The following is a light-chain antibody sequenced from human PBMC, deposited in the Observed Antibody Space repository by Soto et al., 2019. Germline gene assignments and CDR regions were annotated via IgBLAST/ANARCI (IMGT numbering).Light chain of an antibody. CDR1: ESINSW. V-gene: IGKV1-5*03. CDR3: QQYDTFPRT. J-gene: IGKJ1*01. CDR2: KAS. Sequence: DIQMTQSPSTLSASVGDRVTIICRASESINSWLAWYQQKPGKAPNLLIYKASSLETGVPSRVRGSGSGTELTLTISSLQPDDFATYFCQQYDTFPRTCGQGTKVEI.